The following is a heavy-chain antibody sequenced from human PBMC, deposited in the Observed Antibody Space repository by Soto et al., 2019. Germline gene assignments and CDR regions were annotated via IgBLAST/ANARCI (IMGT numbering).Heavy chain of an antibody. CDR2: ISYDGSNK. V-gene: IGHV3-30*18. CDR1: GFTFSSYG. J-gene: IGHJ6*02. Sequence: PGGSLRLSCAASGFTFSSYGMHWVRQAPGKGLEWVAVISYDGSNKYYADSVKGRFTISRDNSKNTLYLQMNSLRAEDTAVYYCAKDSGYDYYYYGMDVWGQGTTVTVSS. CDR3: AKDSGYDYYYYGMDV. D-gene: IGHD5-12*01.